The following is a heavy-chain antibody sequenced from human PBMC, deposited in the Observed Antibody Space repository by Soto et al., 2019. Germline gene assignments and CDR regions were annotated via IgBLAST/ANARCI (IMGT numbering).Heavy chain of an antibody. J-gene: IGHJ4*02. CDR1: GFTFSDYY. CDR3: ARLHMAYLRPGDDY. Sequence: QVQLVESGGGLVKPGGSLRLSCAASGFTFSDYYMTWIRQAPGKGLQWVSSISSSGHTIDYADSVKGRFTISRDNANNSLFLQVNHLRAEDTSVYYWARLHMAYLRPGDDYWGQGTLVTVSS. V-gene: IGHV3-11*01. CDR2: ISSSGHTI. D-gene: IGHD5-12*01.